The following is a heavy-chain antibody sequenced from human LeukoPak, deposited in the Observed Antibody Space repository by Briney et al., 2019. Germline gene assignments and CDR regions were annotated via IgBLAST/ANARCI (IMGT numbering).Heavy chain of an antibody. CDR3: ARDRGPAAAIFDY. D-gene: IGHD2-2*01. CDR1: GGSISSSSYY. CDR2: IYYSGST. V-gene: IGHV4-39*02. Sequence: SETLSLTCTVSGGSISSSSYYWGWIRQPPGNGLEWIGSIYYSGSTYYNPSLKSRVTISVDTSKNQFSLKLSPVTAADTAVYYCARDRGPAAAIFDYWGQGTLVTVSS. J-gene: IGHJ4*02.